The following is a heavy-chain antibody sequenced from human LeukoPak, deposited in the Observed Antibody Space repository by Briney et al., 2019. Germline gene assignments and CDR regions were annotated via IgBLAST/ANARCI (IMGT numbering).Heavy chain of an antibody. CDR2: INPSGGST. J-gene: IGHJ6*02. D-gene: IGHD5-24*01. Sequence: ASVKVSCKASGYTFTSYYMHWVRQAPGQGLEWMGIINPSGGSTSYAQKFQGRVTMTRDTSTSTVYMELSSLRSEDTAVHYCASEMATIRGNLYHYYGMDVWGQGTTVTVSS. CDR1: GYTFTSYY. CDR3: ASEMATIRGNLYHYYGMDV. V-gene: IGHV1-46*01.